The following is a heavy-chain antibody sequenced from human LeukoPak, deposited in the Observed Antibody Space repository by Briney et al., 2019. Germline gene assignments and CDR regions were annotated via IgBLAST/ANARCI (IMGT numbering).Heavy chain of an antibody. CDR1: GFTFSDYY. D-gene: IGHD2-2*01. V-gene: IGHV3-7*03. Sequence: GGSLRLSCAASGFTFSDYYMSWIRQAPGKGLEWVANIKQDGSEKYYVDSVKGRFTISRDNAKNSLYLQMNSLRAEDTAVYYCATSGYCSSTSCAGGMDVWGKGTTVTVSS. CDR3: ATSGYCSSTSCAGGMDV. CDR2: IKQDGSEK. J-gene: IGHJ6*04.